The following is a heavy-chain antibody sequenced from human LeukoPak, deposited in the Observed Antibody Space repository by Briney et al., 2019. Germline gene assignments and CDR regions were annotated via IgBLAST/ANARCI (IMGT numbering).Heavy chain of an antibody. CDR2: INTDGTIT. J-gene: IGHJ4*02. V-gene: IGHV3-74*01. CDR1: GFSFSNYW. D-gene: IGHD1-1*01. Sequence: QPGGSLRLSCAASGFSFSNYWMNWVRQAPGKGLVWVSRINTDGTITPYADSVKGRFTISRDNAKNTLYLQMSSLRAEDTAVYYCAIDWKSGNDYWGQGTLVTVSS. CDR3: AIDWKSGNDY.